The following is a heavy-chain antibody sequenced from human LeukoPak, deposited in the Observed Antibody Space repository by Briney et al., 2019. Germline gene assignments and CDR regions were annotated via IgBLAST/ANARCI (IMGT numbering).Heavy chain of an antibody. CDR3: ARARPLIPTVTTSADGPRRKDNWFDP. J-gene: IGHJ5*02. V-gene: IGHV1-46*01. CDR1: GHTFTSYD. CDR2: INPSGGST. D-gene: IGHD4-17*01. Sequence: ASVKVSCKASGHTFTSYDINWVRQAPGQGLEWMGIINPSGGSTSYAQKFQGRVTMTRDTSTSTVYMELSSLRSEDTAVYYCARARPLIPTVTTSADGPRRKDNWFDPWGQGTLVTVSS.